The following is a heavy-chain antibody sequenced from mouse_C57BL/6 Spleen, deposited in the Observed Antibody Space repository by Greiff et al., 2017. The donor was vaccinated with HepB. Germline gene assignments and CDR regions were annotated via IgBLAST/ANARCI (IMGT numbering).Heavy chain of an antibody. Sequence: VKLQQPGAELVRPGSSVKLSCKASGYTFTSYWMHWVKQRPIQGLEWIGNIDPSDSETHYNQKFKDKATLTVDKSSSTAYMQLSSLTSEDSAVYYCARRDYPYAMDYWGQGTSVTVSS. CDR3: ARRDYPYAMDY. CDR1: GYTFTSYW. D-gene: IGHD2-4*01. CDR2: IDPSDSET. V-gene: IGHV1-52*01. J-gene: IGHJ4*01.